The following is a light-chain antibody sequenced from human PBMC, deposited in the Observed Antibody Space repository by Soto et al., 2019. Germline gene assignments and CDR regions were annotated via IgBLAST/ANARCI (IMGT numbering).Light chain of an antibody. CDR3: SSYRSSTTWV. Sequence: QSALTQPPSASGSPGQSVTISCTGTSSDVGGYNYVSWYQQHPGKAPKLMIYEVSNRPSGVSSRFSGSKSGNTASLTISGLQAEDEADYYCSSYRSSTTWVFGGGTQLTVL. J-gene: IGLJ3*02. V-gene: IGLV2-14*01. CDR1: SSDVGGYNY. CDR2: EVS.